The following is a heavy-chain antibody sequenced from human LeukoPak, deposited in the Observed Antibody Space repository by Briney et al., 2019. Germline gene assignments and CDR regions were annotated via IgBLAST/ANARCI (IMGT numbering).Heavy chain of an antibody. Sequence: ASVTVSFKASGYTFTSYGISWVRQAPGQGLEWMGWISAYNGNTNYAQKLQGRVTMTTDTSTSTAYMELRSLRSDDTAVYYRARILCSGGSCYSIAIDYWGQGTLVTVSS. CDR1: GYTFTSYG. CDR3: ARILCSGGSCYSIAIDY. V-gene: IGHV1-18*01. CDR2: ISAYNGNT. J-gene: IGHJ4*02. D-gene: IGHD2-15*01.